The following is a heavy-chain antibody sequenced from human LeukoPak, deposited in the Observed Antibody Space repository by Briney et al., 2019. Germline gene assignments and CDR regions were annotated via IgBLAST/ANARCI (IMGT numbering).Heavy chain of an antibody. D-gene: IGHD3-22*01. CDR2: IYSGGST. CDR3: ARAPYYYDSSGYHYYFDY. CDR1: GLTVSKNY. Sequence: QPGGSLRLSCAASGLTVSKNYMSWVRQAAGKGLEAVSVIYSGGSTYYADSVRGRFTISRDNSKNTLYLQMNSLGAKDTAVYYCARAPYYYDSSGYHYYFDYWGQGTLVTVSS. J-gene: IGHJ4*02. V-gene: IGHV3-66*01.